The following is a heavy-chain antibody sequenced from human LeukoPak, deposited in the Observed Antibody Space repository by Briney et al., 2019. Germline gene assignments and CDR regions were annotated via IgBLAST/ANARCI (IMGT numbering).Heavy chain of an antibody. CDR3: ASTRSSWLDNWFDP. J-gene: IGHJ5*02. V-gene: IGHV4-30-4*08. Sequence: SQTLSLTCTVSGGSISSGDYYWRWIRQPPGKGLEWIGYIYYSGSTYYNPSLKSRVTISVDTSKNQFSLKLSSVTAADTAVYYCASTRSSWLDNWFDPWGQGTLVTVSS. D-gene: IGHD6-13*01. CDR2: IYYSGST. CDR1: GGSISSGDYY.